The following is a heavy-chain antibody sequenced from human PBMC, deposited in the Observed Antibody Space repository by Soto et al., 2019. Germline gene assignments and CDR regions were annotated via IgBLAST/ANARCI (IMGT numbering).Heavy chain of an antibody. CDR3: TTDPAYSHSSSWTENAEYFQH. J-gene: IGHJ1*01. CDR1: GFTFSNAW. D-gene: IGHD6-13*01. CDR2: IKSKTDGGTT. Sequence: GGSLRLSCAASGFTFSNAWMNWVRQAPGKGLEWVGRIKSKTDGGTTDYAAPVKGRFTISRDDSKNTLYLQMNSLKTEDTAVYYCTTDPAYSHSSSWTENAEYFQHWGQGTLVTVSS. V-gene: IGHV3-15*07.